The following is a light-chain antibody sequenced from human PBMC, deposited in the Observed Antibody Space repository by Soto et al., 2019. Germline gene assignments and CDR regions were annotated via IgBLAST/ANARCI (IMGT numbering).Light chain of an antibody. CDR1: QSVSSSY. V-gene: IGKV3-20*01. J-gene: IGKJ1*01. CDR3: QQYGSSPGT. Sequence: EIVLTQSPGTLSFSPGERATLSCRASQSVSSSYLAWYQQKPGQAPSLLIYGASSRATGIPDRFSGSGSGTDFTITISRLEPEDVAGYYCQQYGSSPGTCGQWPKVEIK. CDR2: GAS.